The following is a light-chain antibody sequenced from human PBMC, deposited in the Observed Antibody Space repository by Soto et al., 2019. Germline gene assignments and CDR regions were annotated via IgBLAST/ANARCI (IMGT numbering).Light chain of an antibody. J-gene: IGKJ5*01. Sequence: DIQLTQSPSFLSASVGDRVTITCRASQGISSYLAWYQQKPGKAPKLLIYAASTLQSGVPSRFSGSGSGTEFTLTISSLQPEDFATYYCQQLNSITFGQGTRLEIK. CDR2: AAS. CDR3: QQLNSIT. V-gene: IGKV1-9*01. CDR1: QGISSY.